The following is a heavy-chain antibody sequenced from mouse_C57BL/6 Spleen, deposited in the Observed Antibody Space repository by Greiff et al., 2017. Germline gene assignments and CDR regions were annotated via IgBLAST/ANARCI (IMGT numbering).Heavy chain of an antibody. CDR2: IYPGNSDT. CDR3: TRRGPLLTFYFDY. D-gene: IGHD6-1*01. CDR1: GYTFTSYW. V-gene: IGHV1-5*01. Sequence: EVQLQQSGTVLARPGASVKMSCKTSGYTFTSYWMHWVKQRPGQGLEWIGAIYPGNSDTSYNQKFKGKAKLTAVTSASTAYMELSSLTNEDSAVYYCTRRGPLLTFYFDYWGQGTTLTVSS. J-gene: IGHJ2*01.